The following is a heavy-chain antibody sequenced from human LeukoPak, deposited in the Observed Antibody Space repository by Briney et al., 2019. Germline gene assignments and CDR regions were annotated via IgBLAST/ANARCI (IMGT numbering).Heavy chain of an antibody. V-gene: IGHV3-30*18. CDR2: ISYDGSNK. CDR3: AKGGTLRFGELSNYFDY. CDR1: GFTFSSYG. D-gene: IGHD3-10*01. Sequence: GGSLRLSCAASGFTFSSYGMHWVRQAPGKGLEWVAVISYDGSNKYYADSVKGRFTISRDNSKNTLYLQTNSLRAEDTAVYYCAKGGTLRFGELSNYFDYWGQGTLVTVSS. J-gene: IGHJ4*02.